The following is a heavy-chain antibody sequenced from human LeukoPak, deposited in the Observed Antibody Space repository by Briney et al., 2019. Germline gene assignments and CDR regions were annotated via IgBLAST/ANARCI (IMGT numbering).Heavy chain of an antibody. CDR3: ARGTGQAEYFDY. J-gene: IGHJ4*02. CDR2: INHSGST. D-gene: IGHD1-1*01. Sequence: SETLSLTCAVYGGSFSGYYWSWIRQPPGKGLEWIGEINHSGSTNYNPSLKSRVTISVDTSKNQFSLKLSSVTAADTAVYYCARGTGQAEYFDYWGQGTPVTVSS. V-gene: IGHV4-34*01. CDR1: GGSFSGYY.